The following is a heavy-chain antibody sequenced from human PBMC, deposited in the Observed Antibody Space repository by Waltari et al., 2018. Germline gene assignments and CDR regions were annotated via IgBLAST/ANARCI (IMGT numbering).Heavy chain of an antibody. CDR1: GYSISSGYY. J-gene: IGHJ3*02. V-gene: IGHV4-38-2*01. CDR3: ARIKEMATMDNSDDAFDI. Sequence: QVQLQESGPGLVKPSETLSLTCAVSGYSISSGYYWGWIRQPPGKGLEWIGSIYHSGSTYYNPSLKSRVTISVDTSKNQFSLKLSSVTAADTAVYYCARIKEMATMDNSDDAFDIWGQGTMVIVSS. D-gene: IGHD5-12*01. CDR2: IYHSGST.